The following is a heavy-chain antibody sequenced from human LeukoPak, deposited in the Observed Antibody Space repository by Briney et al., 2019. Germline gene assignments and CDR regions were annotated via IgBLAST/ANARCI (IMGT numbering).Heavy chain of an antibody. CDR1: GFTFSSYD. J-gene: IGHJ4*02. D-gene: IGHD3-22*01. CDR3: ARDSSGYHFDD. CDR2: IDTAGGT. V-gene: IGHV3-13*04. Sequence: GGSLRLSCAASGFTFSSYDMHWVRQTTGEGLEWVSGIDTAGGTYYPGSAKGRFTISRDNSKNTLYLQMNSLRAEDTAVYYCARDSSGYHFDDWGQGTLVTVSS.